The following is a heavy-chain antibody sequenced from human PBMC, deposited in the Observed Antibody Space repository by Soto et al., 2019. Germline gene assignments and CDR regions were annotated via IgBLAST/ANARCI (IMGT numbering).Heavy chain of an antibody. Sequence: EVQLVESGGGLVKPGGSLRLSCTASGFTFSSYNMNWVRKAPGKGLEWVSSISSSSNYIYYADSMKGRFTISRDNAKNSLYLQMNSLRAEDTAVYYCARENAYGDPNSFDYWGQGTLVTVSS. CDR2: ISSSSNYI. J-gene: IGHJ4*02. V-gene: IGHV3-21*02. D-gene: IGHD4-17*01. CDR3: ARENAYGDPNSFDY. CDR1: GFTFSSYN.